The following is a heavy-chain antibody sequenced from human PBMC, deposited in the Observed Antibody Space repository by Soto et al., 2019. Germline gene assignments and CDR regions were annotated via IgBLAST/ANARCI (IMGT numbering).Heavy chain of an antibody. J-gene: IGHJ6*02. CDR3: ARDPISTSYTSGVYYYYGMDV. V-gene: IGHV4-30-4*01. CDR2: IYYSGST. Sequence: QVQLQESGPGLVKPSQTLSLTCTVSGGSISSGDYYWSWIRQPPGKGLEWIGYIYYSGSTYYNPSLKSRVTISVDTSKNQFSLKLSSVTAADTAVYYCARDPISTSYTSGVYYYYGMDVWGQGTTVTVSS. CDR1: GGSISSGDYY. D-gene: IGHD2-2*01.